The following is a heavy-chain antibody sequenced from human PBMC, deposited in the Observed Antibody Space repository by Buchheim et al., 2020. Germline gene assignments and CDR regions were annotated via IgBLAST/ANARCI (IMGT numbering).Heavy chain of an antibody. CDR1: GGSISSSSYY. Sequence: QLQLQESGPGLVKPSETLSLTCTVSGGSISSSSYYWGWIRQPPGKGLEWIGSIYYSGSTYYNPSLKSRVTISVDTSKNQFSLKLSSVTAADTAVYYCARHFPYDISDNGMDVWGQGTT. J-gene: IGHJ6*02. V-gene: IGHV4-39*01. D-gene: IGHD3-9*01. CDR2: IYYSGST. CDR3: ARHFPYDISDNGMDV.